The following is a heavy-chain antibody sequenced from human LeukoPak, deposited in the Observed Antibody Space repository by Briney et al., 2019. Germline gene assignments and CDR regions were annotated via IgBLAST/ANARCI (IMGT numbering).Heavy chain of an antibody. J-gene: IGHJ3*02. CDR3: ARHMSIFGVVTERDAFDI. CDR1: GGSISSSSYS. D-gene: IGHD3-3*01. Sequence: SETLSLTCTVSGGSISSSSYSWGWIRQPPGKGLEWIGYIYYSGSTNYNPSLKSRVTISVDTSKNQFSLKLSSVTAADTAVYYCARHMSIFGVVTERDAFDIWGQGTMVTVSS. CDR2: IYYSGST. V-gene: IGHV4-61*05.